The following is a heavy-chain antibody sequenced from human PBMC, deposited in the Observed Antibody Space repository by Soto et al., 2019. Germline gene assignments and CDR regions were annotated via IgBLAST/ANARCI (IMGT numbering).Heavy chain of an antibody. V-gene: IGHV3-23*01. J-gene: IGHJ6*02. CDR2: ISGSGDAI. Sequence: EVQLLESGGGLVQPGGSLRLSCAASGFTFTYYSMSWVRQAPGKGLEWVSHISGSGDAIYYADSVKGRFTISRDNSKNTLYLQMNSLRADDTAVYYRADPVPAATHYDYYDLDVWGQGTTVTVSS. CDR1: GFTFTYYS. D-gene: IGHD2-2*01. CDR3: ADPVPAATHYDYYDLDV.